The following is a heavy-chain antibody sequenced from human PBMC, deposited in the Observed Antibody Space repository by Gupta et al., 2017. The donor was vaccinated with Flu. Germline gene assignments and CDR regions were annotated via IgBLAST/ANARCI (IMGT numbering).Heavy chain of an antibody. CDR1: GFTFSRYE. J-gene: IGHJ6*03. CDR2: ISSSGSTI. V-gene: IGHV3-48*03. Sequence: EVQLVESGGGLVQPGGSLRLSCAASGFTFSRYEMNWVRQAPGKGLEWVSYISSSGSTIYYADSVKGRFTISRDNAKNSLYLQMNSLRAEDTAVYYCARDEEGYYYYMDVWGKGTTVTVSS. CDR3: ARDEEGYYYYMDV.